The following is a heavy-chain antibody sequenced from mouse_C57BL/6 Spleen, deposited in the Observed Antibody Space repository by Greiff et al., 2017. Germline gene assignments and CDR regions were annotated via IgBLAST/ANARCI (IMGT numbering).Heavy chain of an antibody. Sequence: QVQLQQPGAELVKPGASVKLSCKASGYTFTSYWMHWVKPRPGPGLEWIGMIHPNSGSPNYNEKFKSKATLTVDKSSSPAYMQHSSLTSEGSAVDYCARGVTCHCDYWGQGTTLTVSS. D-gene: IGHD2-13*01. CDR1: GYTFTSYW. CDR2: IHPNSGSP. CDR3: ARGVTCHCDY. V-gene: IGHV1-64*01. J-gene: IGHJ2*01.